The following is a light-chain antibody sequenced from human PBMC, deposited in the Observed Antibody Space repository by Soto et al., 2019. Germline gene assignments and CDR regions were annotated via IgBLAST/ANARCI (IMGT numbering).Light chain of an antibody. CDR1: QDISNY. V-gene: IGKV1-33*01. Sequence: DIQMTQSPSSLSASVGDRVTITCQASQDISNYLNWYQQKPGKAPKLLIYDASNLETGVTSRFSGSGSGTDFTFPISSLQPEDIATYYCQKYDNLPLYTFGQGTKLEIK. CDR3: QKYDNLPLYT. J-gene: IGKJ2*01. CDR2: DAS.